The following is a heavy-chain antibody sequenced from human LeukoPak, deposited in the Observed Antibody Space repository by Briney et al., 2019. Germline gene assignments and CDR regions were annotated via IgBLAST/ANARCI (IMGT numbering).Heavy chain of an antibody. CDR2: IYYSGST. J-gene: IGHJ5*02. Sequence: SETLSLTCTVSGGSISSSSYYWGWIRQPPGKGLEWIGSIYYSGSTYYNPSLKSRVTISVDTSKNQFSLKLSSVTAADTAVYYCARGRMAVAGTRTARWFDPWGQGTLVTVSS. D-gene: IGHD6-19*01. CDR1: GGSISSSSYY. CDR3: ARGRMAVAGTRTARWFDP. V-gene: IGHV4-39*07.